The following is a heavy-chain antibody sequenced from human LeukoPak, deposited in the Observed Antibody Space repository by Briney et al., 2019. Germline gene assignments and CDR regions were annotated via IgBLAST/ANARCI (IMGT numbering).Heavy chain of an antibody. V-gene: IGHV4-59*01. D-gene: IGHD1-1*01. CDR3: ARGRVSSSTWYSTYYYYFYMHV. J-gene: IGHJ6*03. CDR1: DDSITMYY. Sequence: SETLSLTCTVSDDSITMYYWTWIRQPPGKGLEWIGYVEHTGSTNFNPSLNGRVSISRDTSKNLFSLRLRSVTAADTAVYFCARGRVSSSTWYSTYYYYFYMHVWGKGTTVTVSS. CDR2: VEHTGST.